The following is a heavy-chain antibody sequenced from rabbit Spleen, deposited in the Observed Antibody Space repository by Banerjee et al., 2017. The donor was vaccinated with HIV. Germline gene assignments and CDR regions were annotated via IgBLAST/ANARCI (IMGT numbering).Heavy chain of an antibody. J-gene: IGHJ6*01. V-gene: IGHV1S45*01. Sequence: EQLEESGGGLVQPEGSLTLTCKASGVSFSISSYMCWVRQAPGKGLEWIACIDADSTGFTYFATWAKGRFTISKTSSTTVTLQMTRLTAADTATYFCARDTASSFSSYGMDLWGPGTLVTVS. D-gene: IGHD8-1*01. CDR3: ARDTASSFSSYGMDL. CDR2: IDADSTGFT. CDR1: GVSFSISSY.